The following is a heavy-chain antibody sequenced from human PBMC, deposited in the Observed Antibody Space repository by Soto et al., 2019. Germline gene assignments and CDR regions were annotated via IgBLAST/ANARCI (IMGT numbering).Heavy chain of an antibody. CDR1: GFSLSTRPVS. CDR3: AHASTVITYFDY. Sequence: QITLKESGPTLVKPTQTLTLTCSFSGFSLSTRPVSVGWIRQPPGKALEWLALIYWDDDKRYSPSLESRLTITKDTSKNLVVLTMTNMDPVDTATYYCAHASTVITYFDYWGQGTLVTVSS. V-gene: IGHV2-5*02. CDR2: IYWDDDK. J-gene: IGHJ4*02. D-gene: IGHD4-17*01.